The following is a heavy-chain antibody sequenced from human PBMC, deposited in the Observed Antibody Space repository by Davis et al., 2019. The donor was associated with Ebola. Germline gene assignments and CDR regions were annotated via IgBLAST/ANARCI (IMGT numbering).Heavy chain of an antibody. D-gene: IGHD3-22*01. J-gene: IGHJ4*02. CDR2: ISWDGRST. CDR3: TAYDSTFRNY. V-gene: IGHV3-43D*03. Sequence: GESLKISCATSGFSFSNYGMHWVRQAPGKGLEWVSLISWDGRSTAYADSVRDRFSISRDNSRNFLYLQMNGLRAEDTALYYCTAYDSTFRNYWGQGTLVTVSS. CDR1: GFSFSNYG.